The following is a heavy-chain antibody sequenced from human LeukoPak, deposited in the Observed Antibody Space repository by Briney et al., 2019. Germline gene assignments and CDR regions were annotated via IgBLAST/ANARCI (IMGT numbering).Heavy chain of an antibody. CDR2: ISHDGSNK. J-gene: IGHJ4*02. D-gene: IGHD5-24*01. V-gene: IGHV3-30-3*01. CDR1: GFTFSSYA. CDR3: AKGTATTRTYFDY. Sequence: GGSLRLSCAASGFTFSSYAMHWVRQAPGKGLEWVAVISHDGSNKYYADSVKGRFTISRDNSKNTLYLQMNSLRAEDTAVYYCAKGTATTRTYFDYWGQGTLVTVSS.